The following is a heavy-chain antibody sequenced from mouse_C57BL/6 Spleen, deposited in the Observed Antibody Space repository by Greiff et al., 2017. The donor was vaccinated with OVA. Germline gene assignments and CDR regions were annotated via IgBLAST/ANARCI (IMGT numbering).Heavy chain of an antibody. CDR1: GYSFTDYN. J-gene: IGHJ2*01. CDR2: INPNYGTT. CDR3: ERGGGNHYFDY. V-gene: IGHV1-39*01. D-gene: IGHD1-1*02. Sequence: VQLMESGPELVTPGASVSISCKASGYSFTDYNMNWVKQRTGKSLEWIGVINPNYGTTSSNPQFKGKATLTVDPSSSTAYMQLNSLTSENSAVDYCERGGGNHYFDYWGQGTTRTGSA.